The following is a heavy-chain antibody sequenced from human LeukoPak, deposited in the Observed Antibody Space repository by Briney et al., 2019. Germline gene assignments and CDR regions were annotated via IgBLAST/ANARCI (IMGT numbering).Heavy chain of an antibody. CDR2: INAGNSNT. Sequence: ASVKVSCTASGYTFTTYAMHWVRQAPRHRLEWMGWINAGNSNTKYSQKFQARVTITRDTSASTAYMELSSLRSEDTAVYYCARDPIGSRWPYYFDYWGQGTLVTVSS. V-gene: IGHV1-3*01. CDR3: ARDPIGSRWPYYFDY. D-gene: IGHD6-13*01. CDR1: GYTFTTYA. J-gene: IGHJ4*02.